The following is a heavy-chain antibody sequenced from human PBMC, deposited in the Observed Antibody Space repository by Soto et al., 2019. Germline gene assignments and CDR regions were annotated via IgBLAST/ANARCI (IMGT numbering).Heavy chain of an antibody. J-gene: IGHJ1*01. CDR2: IYWDDDK. V-gene: IGHV2-5*02. CDR3: AHTSFIIFYFKQTTEY. D-gene: IGHD3-3*01. Sequence: VGVVWIRQPPEKAMEWLALIYWDDDKLYSPSLNSRITLTKDNSKNQVVLTMTNMDPVDTATYYCAHTSFIIFYFKQTTEY. CDR1: VG.